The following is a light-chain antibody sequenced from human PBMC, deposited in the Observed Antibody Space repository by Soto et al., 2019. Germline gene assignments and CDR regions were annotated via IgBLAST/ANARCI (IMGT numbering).Light chain of an antibody. J-gene: IGLJ3*02. CDR1: SSNIGSNY. CDR2: SNN. Sequence: QSVLTQPPSASGTPGQRVTISCSGSSSNIGSNYVYWYQQLPGTAPKLLIYSNNQRPSGVPDRFSGSQSGTSASLAISGLRSEDEADYYCAAWDDILSGRVFGGGTQLTVL. V-gene: IGLV1-47*02. CDR3: AAWDDILSGRV.